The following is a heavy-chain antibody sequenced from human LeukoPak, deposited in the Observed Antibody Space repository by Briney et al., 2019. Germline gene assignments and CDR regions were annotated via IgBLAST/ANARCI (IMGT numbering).Heavy chain of an antibody. CDR2: ISSSSSTI. Sequence: GGSLRLSCAASGFTFSSYSMNWVRQAPGKGLEWVSYISSSSSTIYYADSVKGRFTISRDNAKNSLYLQMNSLRAEDTAVYYCAREAAAIAFEIRGQGTMVTVSS. V-gene: IGHV3-48*01. J-gene: IGHJ3*02. CDR3: AREAAAIAFEI. D-gene: IGHD6-13*01. CDR1: GFTFSSYS.